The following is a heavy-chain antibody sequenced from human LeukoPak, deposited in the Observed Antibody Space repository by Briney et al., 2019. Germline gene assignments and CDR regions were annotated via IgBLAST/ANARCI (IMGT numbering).Heavy chain of an antibody. J-gene: IGHJ4*02. V-gene: IGHV3-23*01. CDR3: VKSRRVGANQRGLFDY. Sequence: GGSLRLSCVASGFIFSEYAMNWVRQAPGKGLEWVSVVGGDDTNYYIDSAKGRFTISRDNSKNTLSLQMNNLRPEDTAVYYCVKSRRVGANQRGLFDYWGQGTLVTVSP. D-gene: IGHD1-26*01. CDR2: VGGDDTN. CDR1: GFIFSEYA.